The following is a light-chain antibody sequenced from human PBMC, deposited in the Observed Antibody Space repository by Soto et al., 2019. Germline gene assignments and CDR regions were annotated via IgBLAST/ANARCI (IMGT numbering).Light chain of an antibody. CDR3: QKYDSVPWS. Sequence: DIQMTQSPSSLSTSAGDTVTITCRASQGIGKNLAWYQQKPGKVPKVLIYTASTLHSGVPSRFSGSGSGTDFTLTINSLQPEDVATYFCQKYDSVPWSFGQGTRVEI. V-gene: IGKV1-27*01. J-gene: IGKJ1*01. CDR1: QGIGKN. CDR2: TAS.